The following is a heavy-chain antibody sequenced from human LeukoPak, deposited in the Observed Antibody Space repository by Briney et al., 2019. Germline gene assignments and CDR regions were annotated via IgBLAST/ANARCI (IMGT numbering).Heavy chain of an antibody. CDR2: ISSSTSYI. CDR1: GFTFSSYS. CDR3: VRDLYSGTYYYFDF. D-gene: IGHD1-26*01. V-gene: IGHV3-21*01. J-gene: IGHJ4*02. Sequence: GGSLRPSCAASGFTFSSYSMNWVRQAPGKGLEWVSSISSSTSYIYYADSVKGRFTISRDNAKNSLYLQMNSLRAEDTALYYCVRDLYSGTYYYFDFWGQGALVTVSS.